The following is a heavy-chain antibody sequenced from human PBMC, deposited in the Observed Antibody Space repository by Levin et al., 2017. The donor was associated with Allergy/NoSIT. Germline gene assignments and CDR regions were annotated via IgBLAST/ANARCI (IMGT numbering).Heavy chain of an antibody. V-gene: IGHV3-30-3*01. Sequence: GGSLRLSCAASGFTFSSYAMHWVRQAPGKGLEWVAVISYDGSNKYYADSVKGRFTISRDNSKNTLYLQMNSLRAEDTAVYYCARSRGYFDYWGQGTLVTVSS. D-gene: IGHD3-10*01. CDR1: GFTFSSYA. CDR3: ARSRGYFDY. CDR2: ISYDGSNK. J-gene: IGHJ4*02.